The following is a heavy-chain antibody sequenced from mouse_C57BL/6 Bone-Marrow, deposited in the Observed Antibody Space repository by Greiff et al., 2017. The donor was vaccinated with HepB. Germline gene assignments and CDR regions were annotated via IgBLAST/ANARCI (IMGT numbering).Heavy chain of an antibody. CDR1: GYTFTSYW. Sequence: QVQLQQSGAELVRPGSSVKLSCKASGYTFTSYWMDWVKQRPGQGLEWIGNIYPSDSETHYNQKFKDKATLTVDKSSSTAYMQLSSLTSEDSAVYYCASYGSSLYYFDYWGQGTTLTVSS. CDR2: IYPSDSET. CDR3: ASYGSSLYYFDY. V-gene: IGHV1-61*01. J-gene: IGHJ2*01. D-gene: IGHD1-1*01.